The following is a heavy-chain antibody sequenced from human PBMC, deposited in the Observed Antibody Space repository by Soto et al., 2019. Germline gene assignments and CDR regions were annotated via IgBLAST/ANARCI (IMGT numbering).Heavy chain of an antibody. CDR2: ITGNGATT. CDR3: AKGRAVWGGHRDYYYYGMDV. CDR1: GFTFNTYA. Sequence: EVQLLESGGDLVQPGGSLRLSCAASGFTFNTYAMSWVRQVSGRGLDWVSSITGNGATTYYANSVRGRFTISRDNSKRTLYLLMDSLIGEDPAVYYCAKGRAVWGGHRDYYYYGMDVWGQGSTVTVSS. J-gene: IGHJ6*02. V-gene: IGHV3-23*01. D-gene: IGHD1-26*01.